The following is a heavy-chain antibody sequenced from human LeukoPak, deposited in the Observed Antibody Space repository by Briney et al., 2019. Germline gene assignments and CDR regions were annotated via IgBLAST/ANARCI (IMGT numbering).Heavy chain of an antibody. V-gene: IGHV4-34*01. D-gene: IGHD3-22*01. J-gene: IGHJ4*02. Sequence: SETLSLTCAVYGGSFSGYYWSWVRQPPGKGLEWIGEINHSGSTNYNPSSKSRVTISVDTSKNQFSLKLSSVTTADTAVYYCARGTPPPTYYYDSSGYYYFDYWGQGTLVTVSS. CDR2: INHSGST. CDR3: ARGTPPPTYYYDSSGYYYFDY. CDR1: GGSFSGYY.